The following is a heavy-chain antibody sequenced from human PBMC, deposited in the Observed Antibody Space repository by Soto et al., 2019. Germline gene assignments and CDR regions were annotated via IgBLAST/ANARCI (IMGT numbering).Heavy chain of an antibody. V-gene: IGHV1-69*01. Sequence: QVQLVQSGAEVKKPGSSVKVSCKASGGTFSSYAISWVRQAPGQGLEWMGGIIPIFGTANYAQKSQGKVTITADESTSTAYMELSSLRSEDTAVYYCARAGADYYDSSGVNWFDPWGQGTLVTVSS. CDR2: IIPIFGTA. D-gene: IGHD3-22*01. J-gene: IGHJ5*02. CDR3: ARAGADYYDSSGVNWFDP. CDR1: GGTFSSYA.